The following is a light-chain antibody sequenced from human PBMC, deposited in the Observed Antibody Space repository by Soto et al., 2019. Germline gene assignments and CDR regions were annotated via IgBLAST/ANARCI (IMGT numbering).Light chain of an antibody. Sequence: ENVLTQSPATLSLSPGERATLSCRASQGVSSYFAWYQQKPGQAPMLVIYNAFNRATGIPARFSGSGSGTDFTLTISSLEPEDFAVYYCQQGFNWPTFGGGTKVEIK. V-gene: IGKV3-11*01. CDR1: QGVSSY. CDR2: NAF. J-gene: IGKJ4*01. CDR3: QQGFNWPT.